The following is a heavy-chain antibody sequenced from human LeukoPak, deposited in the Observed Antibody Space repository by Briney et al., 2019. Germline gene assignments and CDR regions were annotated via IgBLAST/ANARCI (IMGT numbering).Heavy chain of an antibody. D-gene: IGHD2-15*01. CDR2: ISDSGGST. CDR3: ARGVGFDP. CDR1: GITLSNYG. V-gene: IGHV3-23*01. Sequence: GGSLRLSCAVSGITLSNYGMSWVRQAPGKGLEWVAGISDSGGSTNYADSVKGRFTISRDNAKNSLYLQMNSLRAEDTAVYYCARGVGFDPWGQGTLVTVSS. J-gene: IGHJ5*02.